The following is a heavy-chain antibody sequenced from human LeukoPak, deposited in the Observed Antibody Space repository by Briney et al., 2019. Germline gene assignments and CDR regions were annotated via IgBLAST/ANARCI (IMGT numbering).Heavy chain of an antibody. J-gene: IGHJ4*02. Sequence: PSQTLSLTCTVSGGSISSGGYYWSWIRQHPGKGLEWIGYIYYSGSTYYNPSLKSRVTISVDTSKNQFSLKLSSVTAADTAVYYCARNLHLGATYRYFDYWGQGTLVTVSS. V-gene: IGHV4-31*03. CDR2: IYYSGST. CDR1: GGSISSGGYY. CDR3: ARNLHLGATYRYFDY. D-gene: IGHD1-26*01.